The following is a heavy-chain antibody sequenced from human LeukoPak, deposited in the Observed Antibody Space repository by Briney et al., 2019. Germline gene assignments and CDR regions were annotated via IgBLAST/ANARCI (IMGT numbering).Heavy chain of an antibody. J-gene: IGHJ6*03. D-gene: IGHD5-12*01. CDR3: ARAGEGGYSGYDYYYHYYMDV. CDR1: GYSISSGYY. V-gene: IGHV4-38-2*01. CDR2: IYHSGST. Sequence: PSETLSLTCAVSGYSISSGYYWGWIRQPPGKGLEWIGNIYHSGSTYYNPSLKSRVTISVDTSKNQFSLKLSSVTAADTAMYYCARAGEGGYSGYDYYYHYYMDVWGKGTTVTVSS.